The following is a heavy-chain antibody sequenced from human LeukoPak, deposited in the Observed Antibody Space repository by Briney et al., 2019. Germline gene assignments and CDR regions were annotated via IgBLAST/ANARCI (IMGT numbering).Heavy chain of an antibody. J-gene: IGHJ4*02. V-gene: IGHV4-34*01. Sequence: SETLSLTCTVSGGSITASYWNWIRQPPGKGLEWIGEINHSGSTNYNPSLKSRVTISVDTSKNQFSLKLSSVTAADTAVYYCARTTPGYSSSPTPYYFDYWGQGTLVTVSS. D-gene: IGHD6-13*01. CDR3: ARTTPGYSSSPTPYYFDY. CDR2: INHSGST. CDR1: GGSITASY.